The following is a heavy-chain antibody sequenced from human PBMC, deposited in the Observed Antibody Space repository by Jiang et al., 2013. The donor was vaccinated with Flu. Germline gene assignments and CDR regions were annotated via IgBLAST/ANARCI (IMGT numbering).Heavy chain of an antibody. CDR3: ARIRSCGGEPGLQRCAVVFIIIPINACKPLQGLP. D-gene: IGHD2-21*01. J-gene: IGHJ5*02. Sequence: CGAEVKKPGASVKVSCKTSGYSFTNYEVHWVRQAPGQGLEWMALINPFGGSTDFAQRYQGRVTVTRDTATTTVYMQLSSLTSEDTAVYYCARIRSCGGEPGLQRCAVVFIIIPINACKPLQGLPWG. CDR2: INPFGGST. CDR1: GYSFTNYE. V-gene: IGHV1-46*01.